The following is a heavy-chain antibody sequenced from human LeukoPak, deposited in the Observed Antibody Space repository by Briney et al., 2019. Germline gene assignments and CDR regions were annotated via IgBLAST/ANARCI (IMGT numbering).Heavy chain of an antibody. Sequence: PGGSLRLSCAASGFTVSSTYMSWVRQAPGKGLEWVSVIYSGGSTYYADSVKGRFTISRDNSKNTLYLQMNSLRAEDTAVYYCARDHRYYDILTGYYSNNWFDPWGQGTLVTVSS. CDR1: GFTVSSTY. D-gene: IGHD3-9*01. CDR2: IYSGGST. V-gene: IGHV3-66*01. J-gene: IGHJ5*02. CDR3: ARDHRYYDILTGYYSNNWFDP.